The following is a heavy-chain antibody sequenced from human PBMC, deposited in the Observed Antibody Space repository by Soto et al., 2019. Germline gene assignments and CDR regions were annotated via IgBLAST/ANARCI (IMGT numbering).Heavy chain of an antibody. V-gene: IGHV1-3*01. CDR1: GYTFTSYA. CDR2: INAGNGNT. D-gene: IGHD6-6*01. J-gene: IGHJ4*02. Sequence: ASVKVSCKASGYTFTSYAMHWVRQAPGQRLEWMGWINAGNGNTKYSQKFQGRVAITRDTSASTAYMELSSLRSEDTAVYYCARDSSSGNFDYWGQGTLVTVSS. CDR3: ARDSSSGNFDY.